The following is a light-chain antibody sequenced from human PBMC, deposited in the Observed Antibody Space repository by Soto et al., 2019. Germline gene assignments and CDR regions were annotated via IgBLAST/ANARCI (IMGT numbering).Light chain of an antibody. Sequence: DIQMTQSPSSLSASVGDTVTITCQASQAIDNYLNWYQHKPGQAPKLLIYDASYLETGVTSRFRGRGSGTHVTFTISSLRPEDTTTYYCQHCDRLPPYPFDQGTKLE. V-gene: IGKV1-33*01. CDR3: QHCDRLPPYP. CDR2: DAS. CDR1: QAIDNY. J-gene: IGKJ2*01.